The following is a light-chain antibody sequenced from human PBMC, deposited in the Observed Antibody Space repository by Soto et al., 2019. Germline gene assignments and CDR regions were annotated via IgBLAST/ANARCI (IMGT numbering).Light chain of an antibody. Sequence: DIQMTQSPSSLSASVGDRVTITCQASQDISNYLNWYQQKPGKAPKLLIYDASNLETGVPSRFSGGGSGTDFTFTISSLQPEDIGTYYCQQYHNLSITFGQGTRLEIK. V-gene: IGKV1-33*01. CDR1: QDISNY. CDR3: QQYHNLSIT. J-gene: IGKJ5*01. CDR2: DAS.